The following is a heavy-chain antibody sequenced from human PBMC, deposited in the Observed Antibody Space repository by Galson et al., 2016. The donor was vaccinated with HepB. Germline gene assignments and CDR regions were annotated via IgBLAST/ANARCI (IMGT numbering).Heavy chain of an antibody. CDR1: GASITSGHW. D-gene: IGHD6-19*01. CDR2: MSHTGGT. Sequence: ETLSLTCGVSGASITSGHWWSCVRQPPGKGLEWIGEMSHTGGTNYNPSLRSRVTIALDKSNNQFSVKITSMTAADTAVYYCAASSGWWRLDSWGQGVLVTVSS. V-gene: IGHV4-4*02. J-gene: IGHJ4*02. CDR3: AASSGWWRLDS.